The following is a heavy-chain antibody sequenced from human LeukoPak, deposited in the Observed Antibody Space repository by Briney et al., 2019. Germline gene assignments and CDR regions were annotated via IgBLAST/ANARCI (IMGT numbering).Heavy chain of an antibody. J-gene: IGHJ6*03. Sequence: GASVKVSCKASGGTFSSYAISWVRQAPGQGLEWMGGIIPIFGTANYAQKFQGRVTITADESTSTAYMELSSLRSEDTAVYYCARDRITGTMENYYYYYMDVWGKGTTVTVSS. CDR1: GGTFSSYA. V-gene: IGHV1-69*13. CDR3: ARDRITGTMENYYYYYMDV. D-gene: IGHD1-7*01. CDR2: IIPIFGTA.